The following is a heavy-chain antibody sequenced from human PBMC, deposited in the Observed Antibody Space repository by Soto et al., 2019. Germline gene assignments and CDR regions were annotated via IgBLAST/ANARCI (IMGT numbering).Heavy chain of an antibody. CDR3: ARSVAVAGTNLYYFDY. CDR1: GGTFSSYA. J-gene: IGHJ4*02. V-gene: IGHV1-69*13. D-gene: IGHD6-19*01. Sequence: SVKVSCKASGGTFSSYAISWVRQTPGQGLEWMGGIIPIFGTANYAQKFQGRVTITADESTSTAYMELSSLRSEDTAVYYCARSVAVAGTNLYYFDYWGKGTPATVPS. CDR2: IIPIFGTA.